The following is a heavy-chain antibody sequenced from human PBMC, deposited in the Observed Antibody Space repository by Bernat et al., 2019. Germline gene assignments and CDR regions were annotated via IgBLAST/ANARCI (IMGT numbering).Heavy chain of an antibody. D-gene: IGHD3-10*01. CDR2: ISGSGGST. J-gene: IGHJ4*02. CDR3: AKFGGVGGASGG. CDR1: GFTFSSYA. V-gene: IGHV3-23*01. Sequence: EVQLLESGGGLVQPGGSLRLSCAASGFTFSSYAMSWVRQAPGKGLEWVSAISGSGGSTYYADSVKGRFTISRDNSKNTLYLQMNSLRAEDTAVYYWAKFGGVGGASGGWGQGTLVTVSS.